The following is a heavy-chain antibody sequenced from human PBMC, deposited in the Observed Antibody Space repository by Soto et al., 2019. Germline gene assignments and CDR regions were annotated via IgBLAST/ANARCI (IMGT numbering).Heavy chain of an antibody. Sequence: PGGSLRLSCAASGFTFSSYAMSWVRQAPGKGLEWVSAISGSGGSTYYADSVKGRFTISRDNSKNTLYLQMNSLRAEDTAVYYCAKALAPPTAYDFWSGYYQYYYYGMDVWGQGTTVTVSS. CDR1: GFTFSSYA. CDR3: AKALAPPTAYDFWSGYYQYYYYGMDV. D-gene: IGHD3-3*01. CDR2: ISGSGGST. J-gene: IGHJ6*02. V-gene: IGHV3-23*01.